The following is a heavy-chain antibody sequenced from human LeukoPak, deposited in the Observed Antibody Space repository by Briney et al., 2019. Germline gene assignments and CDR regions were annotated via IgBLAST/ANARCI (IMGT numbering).Heavy chain of an antibody. Sequence: SETLSLTCSVSSGSISSSTYYWGWIRQPPGKGLEWIASIYYSGTTYYSPSLESRVTISVDTSNNQFSLKVSSVTAADTAVYFCARHADYDDFLFDYWGQGTLVTVSS. D-gene: IGHD4-17*01. CDR1: SGSISSSTYY. CDR3: ARHADYDDFLFDY. J-gene: IGHJ4*02. CDR2: IYYSGTT. V-gene: IGHV4-39*01.